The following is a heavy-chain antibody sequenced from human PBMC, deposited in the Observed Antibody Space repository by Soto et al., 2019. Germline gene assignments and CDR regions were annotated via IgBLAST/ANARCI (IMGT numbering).Heavy chain of an antibody. J-gene: IGHJ5*02. D-gene: IGHD5-12*01. CDR2: IYWDDDK. V-gene: IGHV2-5*02. Sequence: SGPTLVNPTQTLTLTCTFSGFSLSTSGVGVGWIRQPPGKALEWLALIYWDDDKRYSPSLKSRLTITKDTSKNQVVLTMTNMDPVDTATYYCAHTMDTAIIVATIVNWFDPWGQGTLVTVSS. CDR3: AHTMDTAIIVATIVNWFDP. CDR1: GFSLSTSGVG.